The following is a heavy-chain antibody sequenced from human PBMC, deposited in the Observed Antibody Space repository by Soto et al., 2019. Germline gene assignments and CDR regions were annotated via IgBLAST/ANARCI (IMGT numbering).Heavy chain of an antibody. CDR3: ASLTGPKMDVNWFDP. CDR2: RSGSGGST. D-gene: IGHD2-2*03. J-gene: IGHJ5*02. CDR1: GFTFSTYA. V-gene: IGHV3-23*01. Sequence: EAQLLESGGGLVQPGGSLRLSCAASGFTFSTYAMSWVRQAPGKGLEWVSARSGSGGSTYYADSVKGRFTISRDNSKNELYLQMNRRRAEDTAVYYCASLTGPKMDVNWFDPWGPGTLVTVSS.